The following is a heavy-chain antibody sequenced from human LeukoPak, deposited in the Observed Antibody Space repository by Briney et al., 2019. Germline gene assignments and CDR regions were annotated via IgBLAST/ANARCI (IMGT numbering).Heavy chain of an antibody. D-gene: IGHD5/OR15-5a*01. CDR2: ISHIGTI. V-gene: IGHV4-59*08. J-gene: IGHJ1*01. CDR3: ARHQGSTVFNY. CDR1: GDSIDPYS. Sequence: SETLSLTCTISGDSIDPYSCSWIRQPPGKGLEWIGYISHIGTIKYNTSLMSRVSMGLDKPNNEFSLSLRSVTATDTALYFCARHQGSTVFNYWGRGVPVIVSS.